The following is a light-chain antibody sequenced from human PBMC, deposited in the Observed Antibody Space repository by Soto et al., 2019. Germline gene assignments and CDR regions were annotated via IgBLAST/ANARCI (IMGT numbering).Light chain of an antibody. J-gene: IGKJ1*01. V-gene: IGKV1-39*01. CDR1: QRISSY. CDR3: QQSYSTPRT. CDR2: GAS. Sequence: DIQMTQSPSSLSASVGDRVTITCRASQRISSYLNWYHQKPGKAPKLLIYGASSLQSGVPSRFSASGSETEFTLTISSLQAEDVATYHCQQSYSTPRTFGQGTKVEIK.